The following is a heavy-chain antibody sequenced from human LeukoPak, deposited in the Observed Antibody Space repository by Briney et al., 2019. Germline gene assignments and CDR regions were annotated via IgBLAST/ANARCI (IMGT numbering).Heavy chain of an antibody. CDR3: ARDRSISGVVTIDF. CDR2: IKPDGSET. V-gene: IGHV3-7*01. J-gene: IGHJ4*02. D-gene: IGHD3-3*01. Sequence: GSLRPPCAASGFTFSKSWMTWVRQAPGKGLEWVANIKPDGSETYYVDSVMGRFTISRDNAKNSVYLQMNSLRAEDTAVYYCARDRSISGVVTIDFWGQGTPVTVSS. CDR1: GFTFSKSW.